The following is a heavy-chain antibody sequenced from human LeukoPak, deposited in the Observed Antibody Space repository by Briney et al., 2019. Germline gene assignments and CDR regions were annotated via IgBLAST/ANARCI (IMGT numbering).Heavy chain of an antibody. CDR2: INYSGST. CDR3: ARFGGPHAFDI. CDR1: GGSISNYY. J-gene: IGHJ3*02. D-gene: IGHD3-3*01. Sequence: PSETLSLTCTVSGGSISNYYWGWIRQPPGKGLEWIAYINYSGSTNYNPSLKSRVTISVDTSKNHFSLTLSSVTAADTAVYYCARFGGPHAFDIWGQGTMVTVSS. V-gene: IGHV4-59*01.